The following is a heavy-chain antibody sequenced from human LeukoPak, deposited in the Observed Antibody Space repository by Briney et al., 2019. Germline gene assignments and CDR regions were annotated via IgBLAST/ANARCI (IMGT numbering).Heavy chain of an antibody. CDR1: GFTVSDSY. J-gene: IGHJ4*02. CDR2: IYSGGGA. Sequence: GGSLRISCAASGFTVSDSYMSWVRKAPGKRLNWVSVIYSGGGASYADSVEGRFTISRDNSKNTLYLQMNSLRVEDTAMYFCARGPTFDCWGQGTLLTVSS. D-gene: IGHD4-11*01. V-gene: IGHV3-53*01. CDR3: ARGPTFDC.